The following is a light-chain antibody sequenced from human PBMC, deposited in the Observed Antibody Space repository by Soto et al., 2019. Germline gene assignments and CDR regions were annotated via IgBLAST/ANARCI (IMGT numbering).Light chain of an antibody. Sequence: MVLTQYPGSLSLSPREGPTVSCRASQSVSSYLAWYQQKPGQAPMLLMYGASSRATGIPDRFSGSGSGTEGTIIIVRLEHEDCAVYYCHQHDRSTRTFGQGTKVDIK. J-gene: IGKJ1*01. CDR2: GAS. CDR1: QSVSSY. V-gene: IGKV3-20*01. CDR3: HQHDRSTRT.